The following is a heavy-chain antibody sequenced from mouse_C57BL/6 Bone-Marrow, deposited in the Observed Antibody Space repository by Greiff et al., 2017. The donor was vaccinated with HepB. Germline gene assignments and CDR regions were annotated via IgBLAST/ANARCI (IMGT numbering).Heavy chain of an antibody. J-gene: IGHJ3*01. CDR3: ARDSNYSY. CDR2: ISSGSSTI. D-gene: IGHD2-5*01. Sequence: DVHLVESGGGLVKPGGSLKLSCAASGFTFSDYGMHWVRQAPEKGLEWVAYISSGSSTIYYADTVKGRFTISRDNAKNTLCLQMTSLRSEDTAMYYCARDSNYSYGGQGTLVTVSA. CDR1: GFTFSDYG. V-gene: IGHV5-17*01.